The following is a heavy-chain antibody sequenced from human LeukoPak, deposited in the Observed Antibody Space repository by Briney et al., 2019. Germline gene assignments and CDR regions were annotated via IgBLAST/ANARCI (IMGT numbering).Heavy chain of an antibody. J-gene: IGHJ4*02. V-gene: IGHV3-33*01. CDR3: ARDLSAAFDF. CDR2: LVYDARS. CDR1: GFPFSSYG. Sequence: GGSLRLSCAASGFPFSSYGMHWVRQAPGKGLEWVARLVYDARSDYVNSVKGRFSISRDDSKNTLFLDMSNLRVEDTALYYCARDLSAAFDFWGQGVLVTVSS. D-gene: IGHD6-25*01.